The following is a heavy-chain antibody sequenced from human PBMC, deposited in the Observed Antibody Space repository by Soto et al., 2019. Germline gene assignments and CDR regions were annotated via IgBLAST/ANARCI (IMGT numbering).Heavy chain of an antibody. D-gene: IGHD1-26*01. J-gene: IGHJ4*02. CDR1: GYSFTSYW. CDR3: ARHESGSDDVLISANTHADY. V-gene: IGHV5-10-1*01. CDR2: IDPSDSYT. Sequence: GDSLKISCKGSGYSFTSYWISWVRQMPGKGLEWMGRIDPSDSYTNYRPSFQGHVTISADKSISTAYLQWSSLKASDTAMSYCARHESGSDDVLISANTHADYLHQGTLVTFSS.